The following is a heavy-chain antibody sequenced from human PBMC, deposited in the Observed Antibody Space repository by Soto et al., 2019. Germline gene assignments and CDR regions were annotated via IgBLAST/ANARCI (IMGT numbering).Heavy chain of an antibody. J-gene: IGHJ2*01. CDR1: GGSISSYY. D-gene: IGHD3-10*02. V-gene: IGHV4-59*08. Sequence: QVQLQESGPGLVKPSETLSLTCTVSGGSISSYYWSWIRQPPGKGLEWIGYIYYSGSTNYNPSLKRRVTISVDTSKNQRTRKLSSVTAADTAVYYCARQGYYVPYWYFDLWGRGTLVTVSS. CDR3: ARQGYYVPYWYFDL. CDR2: IYYSGST.